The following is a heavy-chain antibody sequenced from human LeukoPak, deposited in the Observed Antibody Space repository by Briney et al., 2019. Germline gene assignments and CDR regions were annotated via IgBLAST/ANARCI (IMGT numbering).Heavy chain of an antibody. Sequence: GGSLRLSCAASGFTFSSYAMNWVRQAPGKGLEWVSSIDSSSSYIYYADPVKGRFTISRANAKNSLFLQMNSLRAEDTAVYYCAREVEAFDVWGQGTMVTVSS. V-gene: IGHV3-21*01. D-gene: IGHD2-15*01. J-gene: IGHJ3*01. CDR3: AREVEAFDV. CDR1: GFTFSSYA. CDR2: IDSSSSYI.